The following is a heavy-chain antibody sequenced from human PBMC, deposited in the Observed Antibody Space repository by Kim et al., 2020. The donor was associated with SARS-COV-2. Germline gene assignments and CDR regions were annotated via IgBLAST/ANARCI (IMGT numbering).Heavy chain of an antibody. CDR3: ARDPMDIVATTTFDY. CDR2: INAGNGNT. CDR1: GYTFTSYA. D-gene: IGHD5-12*01. V-gene: IGHV1-3*01. J-gene: IGHJ4*02. Sequence: ASVKVSCKASGYTFTSYAMHWVRQAPGQRLEWMGWINAGNGNTKYSQKFQGRVTITRDTSASTAYMELSSLRSEDTAVYYCARDPMDIVATTTFDYWGQGPLVTVSS.